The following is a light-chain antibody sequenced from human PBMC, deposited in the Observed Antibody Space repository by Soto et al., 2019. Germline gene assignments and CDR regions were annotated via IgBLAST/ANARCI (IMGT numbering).Light chain of an antibody. V-gene: IGKV2-28*01. CDR3: MQALQTPLT. CDR1: QSPLHSNGYNF. J-gene: IGKJ4*01. CDR2: LGS. Sequence: DIVMTQSPLSLPVTPGEPASISCSPSQSPLHSNGYNFLDWYLQKPGQSPQLMIYLGSSRSSGVPDRFSGSGSGTDCTLKIDRVEAEDVGVYYCMQALQTPLTFGGGTKVDI.